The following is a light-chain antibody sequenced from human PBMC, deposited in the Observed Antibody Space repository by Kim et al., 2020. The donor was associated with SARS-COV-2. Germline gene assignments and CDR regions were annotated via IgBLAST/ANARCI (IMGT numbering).Light chain of an antibody. CDR3: QQYNSYPYT. V-gene: IGKV1-5*01. Sequence: DIQMTQSPSTLSASVGDRVTITCRASQSISSWLAWYQQKPGKAPKFLIYDASSLESGVPSRFSGSGSGTEFTLTISTLQPDDFATYYCQQYNSYPYTFGQGTKLEI. J-gene: IGKJ2*01. CDR1: QSISSW. CDR2: DAS.